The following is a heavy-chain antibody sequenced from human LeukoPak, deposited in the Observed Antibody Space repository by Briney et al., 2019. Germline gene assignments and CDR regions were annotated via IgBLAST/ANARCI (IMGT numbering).Heavy chain of an antibody. CDR3: AELGITMIGGV. V-gene: IGHV3-23*01. J-gene: IGHJ6*04. D-gene: IGHD3-10*02. Sequence: GGSLRLSCAASGFTFSSYTMSWVRQAPGKGLDWVSSISGRGGKTFYADSIKGRFTISRDNSKNTLYLQMNSLRAEDTAVYYCAELGITMIGGVWGKGTTVTISS. CDR2: ISGRGGKT. CDR1: GFTFSSYT.